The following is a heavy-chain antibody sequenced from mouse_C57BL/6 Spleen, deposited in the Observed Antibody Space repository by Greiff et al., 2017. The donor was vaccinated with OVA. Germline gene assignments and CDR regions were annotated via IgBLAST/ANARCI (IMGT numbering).Heavy chain of an antibody. Sequence: QVQLQQSGAELVRPGTSVKMSCKASGYTFTNYWIGWAKQRPGHGLEWIGDIYPGGGYTNYNEKFKGKATLTADKSSNTAYMQFSSLTSEDSAIYYCARYGGRRDYFDYWGQGTTLTVSS. CDR3: ARYGGRRDYFDY. V-gene: IGHV1-63*01. CDR2: IYPGGGYT. J-gene: IGHJ2*01. CDR1: GYTFTNYW. D-gene: IGHD1-1*02.